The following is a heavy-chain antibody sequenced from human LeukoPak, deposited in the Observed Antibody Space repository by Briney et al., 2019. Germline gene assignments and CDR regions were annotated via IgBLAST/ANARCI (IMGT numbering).Heavy chain of an antibody. CDR3: ARLYSSSSGKAFDI. Sequence: GGSLRLSCAASGFTFSTYTMNWVRQAPGKGLEWVSSISGSSNYIFYADSLKGRFTISRDNAKNSLYLQMNSLRAEDTAVYYCARLYSSSSGKAFDIWGQGTMVTVSS. CDR2: ISGSSNYI. D-gene: IGHD6-6*01. J-gene: IGHJ3*02. V-gene: IGHV3-21*01. CDR1: GFTFSTYT.